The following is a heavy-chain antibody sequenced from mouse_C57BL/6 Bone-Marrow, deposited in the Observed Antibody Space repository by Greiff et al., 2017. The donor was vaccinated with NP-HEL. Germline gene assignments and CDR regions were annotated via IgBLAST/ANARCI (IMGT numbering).Heavy chain of an antibody. CDR3: ARDQGDYGTAWFAY. D-gene: IGHD1-1*01. J-gene: IGHJ3*01. Sequence: EVKLLASGPGLVKPSQSLSLTCSVTGYSITSGYYWNWIRQFPGNHLEWMGYISYDGSNNYNPSLKNRISITRDTSKNQFFLKLNSVTTEDTATYYCARDQGDYGTAWFAYWGQGTLVTVSA. CDR2: ISYDGSN. V-gene: IGHV3-6*01. CDR1: GYSITSGYY.